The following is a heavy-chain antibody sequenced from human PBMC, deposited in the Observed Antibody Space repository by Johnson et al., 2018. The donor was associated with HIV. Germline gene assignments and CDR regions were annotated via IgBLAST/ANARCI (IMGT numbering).Heavy chain of an antibody. CDR2: ISSSGSTI. CDR3: ARDGDTVTTQGAFDI. D-gene: IGHD4-17*01. J-gene: IGHJ3*02. Sequence: QVQLMESGGGLVQPGGSLRLSCTASGFAFSDYYMNWMRQAPGKGLEWLSYISSSGSTIYYADSVKGRFTISRDNAKNSLYLQMNSLRAEDTAVYYCARDGDTVTTQGAFDIWGQGTMVTVSS. V-gene: IGHV3-11*04. CDR1: GFAFSDYY.